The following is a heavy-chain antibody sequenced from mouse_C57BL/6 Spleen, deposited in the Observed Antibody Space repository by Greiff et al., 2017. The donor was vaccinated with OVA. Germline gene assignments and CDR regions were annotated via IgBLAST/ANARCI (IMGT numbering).Heavy chain of an antibody. CDR3: APYDGYYWGY. CDR2: INPNNGGT. Sequence: EVQLQQSGPELVKPGASVKISCKASGYTFTDYYMNWVKQSHGKSLEWIGDINPNNGGTSYNQKFKGKATLTVDKSSSTAYMELRSLTSEDSAVYYCAPYDGYYWGYWGQGTTLTVSS. V-gene: IGHV1-26*01. J-gene: IGHJ2*01. CDR1: GYTFTDYY. D-gene: IGHD2-3*01.